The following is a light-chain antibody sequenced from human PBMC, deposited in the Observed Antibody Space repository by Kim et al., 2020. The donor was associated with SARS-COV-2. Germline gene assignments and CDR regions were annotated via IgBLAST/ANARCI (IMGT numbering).Light chain of an antibody. J-gene: IGKJ4*01. CDR3: QQSYSAPLT. CDR2: AAS. V-gene: IGKV1-39*01. CDR1: QRTSTY. Sequence: ASVGDRVTSTCRASQRTSTYLNWYQQKPGKAPQLLIYAASTLQSEVPSRFSGSGSGTDFTLTISSLQPEDFAIYYCQQSYSAPLTFGGGTKVDIK.